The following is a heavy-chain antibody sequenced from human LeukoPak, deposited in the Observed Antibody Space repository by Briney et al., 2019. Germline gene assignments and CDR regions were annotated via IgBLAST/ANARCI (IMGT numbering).Heavy chain of an antibody. CDR2: INPNSGGT. Sequence: GASVKVSCKASGYTFTGYYMHWVGQAPGQGLEWRGWINPNSGGTNYAQKVQGRVTMTRDTSISTAYMELSRLRSDDTAVYYCARDLEVVPAVDYWGQGTLVTVSS. V-gene: IGHV1-2*02. CDR3: ARDLEVVPAVDY. J-gene: IGHJ4*02. CDR1: GYTFTGYY. D-gene: IGHD2-2*01.